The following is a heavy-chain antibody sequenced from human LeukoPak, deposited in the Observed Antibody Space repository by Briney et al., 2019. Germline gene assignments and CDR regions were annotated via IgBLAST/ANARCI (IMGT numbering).Heavy chain of an antibody. V-gene: IGHV3-23*01. J-gene: IGHJ4*02. CDR3: AKVPRMGATTGMLDY. CDR1: GITFTSSA. Sequence: PGPCLTPSCPLSGITFTSSAMSCVRQAPVQRLESHPGIGGSGGRTYYAESVKGRFGISRDNYENTLYLQMNSLRAEETAVYYCAKVPRMGATTGMLDYWCQGTLVTVSS. D-gene: IGHD1-26*01. CDR2: IGGSGGRT.